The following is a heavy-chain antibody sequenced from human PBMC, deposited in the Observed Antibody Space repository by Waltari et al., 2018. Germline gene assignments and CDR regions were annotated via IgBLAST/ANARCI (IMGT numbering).Heavy chain of an antibody. CDR1: GGTFSSYA. J-gene: IGHJ6*03. Sequence: QVQLVQSGAEVKKPGSSVKVSCKASGGTFSSYAISWVRQAPGQGLEWMGGIIPSFGTANYAQKFQGRVTITADESTSTAYMELSSLRSEDTAVYYCARGTPYSNNYYYYYMDVWGKGTTVTISS. D-gene: IGHD4-4*01. CDR3: ARGTPYSNNYYYYYMDV. V-gene: IGHV1-69*12. CDR2: IIPSFGTA.